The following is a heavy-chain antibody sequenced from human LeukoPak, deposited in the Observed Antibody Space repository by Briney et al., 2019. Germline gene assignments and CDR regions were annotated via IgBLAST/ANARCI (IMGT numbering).Heavy chain of an antibody. J-gene: IGHJ4*02. CDR2: IYYSGST. D-gene: IGHD6-13*01. V-gene: IGHV4-59*08. Sequence: SETLSLTCTVSGGSISSYYWSWIRQPPGKGLDWIGYIYYSGSTNYNPSLKSRVTISVDTSKNQFSLKLSSVTAADTAVYYCARRDSSSCIDYWGQGALVTVSS. CDR1: GGSISSYY. CDR3: ARRDSSSCIDY.